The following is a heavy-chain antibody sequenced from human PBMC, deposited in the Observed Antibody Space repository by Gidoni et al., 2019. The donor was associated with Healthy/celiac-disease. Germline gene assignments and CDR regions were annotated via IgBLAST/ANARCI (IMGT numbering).Heavy chain of an antibody. CDR3: ATYYDFWSGYDY. CDR2: MNPNSGNT. CDR1: GYTFTSYD. Sequence: QVQLVQSGAEVKQPGASVKVSCKASGYTFTSYDINWVRQATGQGLEWMGWMNPNSGNTGYAQKFQGRVTMTRNTSISTAYMELSSLRSEDTAVYYCATYYDFWSGYDYWGQGTLVTVSS. D-gene: IGHD3-3*01. J-gene: IGHJ4*02. V-gene: IGHV1-8*01.